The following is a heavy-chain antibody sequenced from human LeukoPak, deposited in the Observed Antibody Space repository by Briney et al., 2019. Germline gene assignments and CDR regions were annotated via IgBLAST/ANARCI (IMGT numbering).Heavy chain of an antibody. CDR1: GGSISSSSYS. V-gene: IGHV4-39*02. Sequence: PSETLSLTCTVSGGSISSSSYSWGWIRQPPGKGLEWIGSIYYSGSTYYNPSLKSRVTISVDTSKNQFSLKLSSVTAADTAVYYCARDSPVDTYDFWSGYYSPGSNNYYGMDVWGQGTTVTVSS. CDR2: IYYSGST. J-gene: IGHJ6*02. CDR3: ARDSPVDTYDFWSGYYSPGSNNYYGMDV. D-gene: IGHD3-3*01.